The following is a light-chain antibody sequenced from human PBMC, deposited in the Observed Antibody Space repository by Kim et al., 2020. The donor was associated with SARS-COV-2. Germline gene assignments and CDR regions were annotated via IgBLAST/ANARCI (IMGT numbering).Light chain of an antibody. V-gene: IGLV2-14*03. J-gene: IGLJ1*01. CDR1: SSDIGDYKY. Sequence: QSALTQPASVSGSPGQLITISCTGISSDIGDYKYVSWYQQHPGKVPKLIIYDVTYRASGVSTRFSGSKSGSTASLTISGLQAEDEADYYCSSHISSATRVFGPGTKVTVL. CDR3: SSHISSATRV. CDR2: DVT.